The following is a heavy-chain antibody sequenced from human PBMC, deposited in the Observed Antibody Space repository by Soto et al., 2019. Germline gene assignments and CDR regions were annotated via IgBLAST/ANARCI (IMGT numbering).Heavy chain of an antibody. CDR3: ARENVPAAMSYYYYGMDV. V-gene: IGHV1-3*01. CDR2: INAGNGNT. CDR1: GYTFTSKA. J-gene: IGHJ6*02. D-gene: IGHD2-2*01. Sequence: QVQLVQSGAEVKKPGASVKVSCKASGYTFTSKAMHWVRQAPGQRLEWMGWINAGNGNTKYSQKFQGRVTITRDTSASTAYMELSSLRSEDTAVYYCARENVPAAMSYYYYGMDVWGQGTTVTVSS.